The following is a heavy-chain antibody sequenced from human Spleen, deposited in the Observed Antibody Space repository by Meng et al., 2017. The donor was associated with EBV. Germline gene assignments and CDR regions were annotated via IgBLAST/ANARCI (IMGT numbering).Heavy chain of an antibody. CDR1: GYTFTSYA. J-gene: IGHJ5*02. CDR3: ARSIDSGVFDP. D-gene: IGHD1-26*01. V-gene: IGHV1-3*01. Sequence: VQLVQSGAEVKKPGASVKVSCKASGYTFTSYAMHWVRQAPGQRLEWMGWINGGSGNTKYSQKFQGRVTITRDTSASTVYMELSSLRSEESAVYYCARSIDSGVFDPWGQGTLVTVSS. CDR2: INGGSGNT.